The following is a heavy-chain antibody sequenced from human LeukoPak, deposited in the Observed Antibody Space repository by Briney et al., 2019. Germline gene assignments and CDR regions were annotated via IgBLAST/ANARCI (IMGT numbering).Heavy chain of an antibody. CDR2: LSGSGDST. D-gene: IGHD4/OR15-4a*01. Sequence: QASETLSLTCAVYGGSFSGYYWSWIRQPPGKGLEWVSALSGSGDSTYYADSVKGRFTISRDNSKNTLYLQMSSLRAEDTAVYYCAFKGAAGLYWGQGTLVTVSS. CDR1: GGSFSGYY. V-gene: IGHV3-23*01. CDR3: AFKGAAGLY. J-gene: IGHJ4*02.